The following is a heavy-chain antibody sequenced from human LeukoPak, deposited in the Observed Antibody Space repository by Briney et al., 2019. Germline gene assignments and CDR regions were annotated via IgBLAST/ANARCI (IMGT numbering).Heavy chain of an antibody. Sequence: AGGSLRLSCAASGFTFSSYAMSWVRQAPGKGLEWVSAISGSGGSTYYADSVKGRFTISRDNSKNTLYLQMNSLRAEDTAVYYCASQTVVVVPAAMKEFDPWGQGTLVTVSS. CDR2: ISGSGGST. V-gene: IGHV3-23*01. CDR3: ASQTVVVVPAAMKEFDP. J-gene: IGHJ5*02. CDR1: GFTFSSYA. D-gene: IGHD2-2*01.